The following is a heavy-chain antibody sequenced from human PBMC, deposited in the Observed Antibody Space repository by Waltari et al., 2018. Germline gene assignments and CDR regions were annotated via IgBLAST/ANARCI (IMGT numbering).Heavy chain of an antibody. Sequence: EVQLVESGGGLVKPGGSLRLSCAASGFTFSSYSMNWVRQAPGKGLEWVSSISSSSSYIYYADSVKGRFTISRDNAKNSLYLQMNSLRAEDTAVYYSANPGAGGNWFDPWGQGTLVTVSS. D-gene: IGHD6-19*01. CDR1: GFTFSSYS. V-gene: IGHV3-21*01. CDR2: ISSSSSYI. J-gene: IGHJ5*02. CDR3: ANPGAGGNWFDP.